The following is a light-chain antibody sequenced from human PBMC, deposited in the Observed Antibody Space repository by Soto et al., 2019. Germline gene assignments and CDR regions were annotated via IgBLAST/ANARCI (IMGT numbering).Light chain of an antibody. CDR1: QSFRGL. CDR2: DAY. V-gene: IGKV3-11*01. CDR3: QQRHMCQIT. Sequence: EVVLTQSPVTLSLSPGERATLSCRASQSFRGLLAWYQQKPVQAPRLRIYDAYNRATGIPPRFSGSGSVTDFTLTISSRSPEDSAVYYCQQRHMCQITFGQGTRLEIK. J-gene: IGKJ5*01.